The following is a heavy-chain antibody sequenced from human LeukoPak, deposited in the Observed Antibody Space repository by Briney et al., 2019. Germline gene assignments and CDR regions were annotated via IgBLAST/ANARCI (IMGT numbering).Heavy chain of an antibody. CDR3: ARRAGSGWYEAWFDP. V-gene: IGHV4-39*01. CDR2: IYYSGST. CDR1: GGSISSSSYY. J-gene: IGHJ5*02. D-gene: IGHD6-19*01. Sequence: SETLSLTCTVSGGSISSSSYYWGWIRQPPGKGLEWIGSIYYSGSTYYNPSLKSRVTISVDTSKNQFSLKLSSETAADTAVYYCARRAGSGWYEAWFDPWGQGTLVTVSS.